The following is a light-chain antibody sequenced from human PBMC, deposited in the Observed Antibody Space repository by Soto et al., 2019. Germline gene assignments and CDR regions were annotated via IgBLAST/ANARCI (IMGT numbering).Light chain of an antibody. CDR1: PSISHY. V-gene: IGKV1-39*01. CDR3: QQSSNTPLT. J-gene: IGKJ4*01. CDR2: AAS. Sequence: DIPMTQSPSSLSASVGDRVTITCRASPSISHYLNWYQQKPGEAPKLLVYAASSLQSGVPSRFSGSGSGTDFTLTISSLQPEDFATYYCQQSSNTPLTFGGGTKVEIK.